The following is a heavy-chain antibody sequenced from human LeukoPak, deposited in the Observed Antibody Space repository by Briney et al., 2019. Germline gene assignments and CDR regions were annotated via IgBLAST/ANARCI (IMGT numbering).Heavy chain of an antibody. Sequence: GGSLRLSCAASGFTFSSYWMSWVRQAPGKGLEWVANINQDVSERNYVDSVKGRFTISRDNAKNSLYLQMNSLRAEDTAVYYCARDRHWNQGNFDYWGQGTLVTVSS. CDR3: ARDRHWNQGNFDY. J-gene: IGHJ4*02. V-gene: IGHV3-7*05. D-gene: IGHD1-1*01. CDR2: INQDVSER. CDR1: GFTFSSYW.